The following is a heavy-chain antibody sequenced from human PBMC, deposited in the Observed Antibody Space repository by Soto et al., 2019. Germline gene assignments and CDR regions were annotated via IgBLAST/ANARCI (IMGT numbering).Heavy chain of an antibody. CDR3: ARGQEGVVATH. J-gene: IGHJ4*02. D-gene: IGHD5-12*01. Sequence: QVQLQQWGAGLLKPSETLSLNCAVTGGSLSGYYWSWIRQPPGKGLEWIGEVKDGGHTNYSPSLRGRVTISSHPSTNQFPLGLNSVTAAYTGVYYCARGQEGVVATHWDQGSLVTVSS. V-gene: IGHV4-34*01. CDR1: GGSLSGYY. CDR2: VKDGGHT.